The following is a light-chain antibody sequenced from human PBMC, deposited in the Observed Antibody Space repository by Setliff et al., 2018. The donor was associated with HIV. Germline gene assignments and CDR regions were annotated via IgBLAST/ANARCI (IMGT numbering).Light chain of an antibody. CDR3: SSYTSSSTPVV. CDR2: DVS. V-gene: IGLV2-14*03. Sequence: QSVLTQPASVSGSPGQSITIPCTVTSSDVGGYNYVSWYQQHPGKAPKLMIYDVSNRPSGVSNRFSGSKSGNTASLTISGLQAEDEADYYCSSYTSSSTPVVFGGGTKVTVL. CDR1: SSDVGGYNY. J-gene: IGLJ2*01.